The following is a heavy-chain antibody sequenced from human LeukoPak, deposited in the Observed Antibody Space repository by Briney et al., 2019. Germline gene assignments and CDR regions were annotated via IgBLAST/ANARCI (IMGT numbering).Heavy chain of an antibody. D-gene: IGHD1-26*01. J-gene: IGHJ4*02. V-gene: IGHV3-74*03. Sequence: PGRSLRLSCTASGFSFTGYWMHWVRQAPGKGLDWVSRNDHDGRLTTYADSVKGRFTTSRDNAKNTVYLHLNNLRVEDTAIYYCATTPSFDNDWGRGTLVTVSS. CDR2: NDHDGRLT. CDR3: ATTPSFDND. CDR1: GFSFTGYW.